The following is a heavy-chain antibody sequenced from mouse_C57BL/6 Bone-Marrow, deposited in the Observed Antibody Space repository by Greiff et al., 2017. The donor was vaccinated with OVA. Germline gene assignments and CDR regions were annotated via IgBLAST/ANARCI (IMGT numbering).Heavy chain of an antibody. CDR3: ARYGYYDIDC. J-gene: IGHJ4*01. CDR1: GYTFTRYW. V-gene: IGHV1-64*01. Sequence: QVQLQQPGAELVKPGASVTLSCKASGYTFTRYWMHWVKQRPGQGLEWIGMIHPNSGSTNYNQKFKSKATLTVDKSSSTAYMQLSSLTSEDSAVYYCARYGYYDIDCWGQGTSVTVSS. D-gene: IGHD1-1*02. CDR2: IHPNSGST.